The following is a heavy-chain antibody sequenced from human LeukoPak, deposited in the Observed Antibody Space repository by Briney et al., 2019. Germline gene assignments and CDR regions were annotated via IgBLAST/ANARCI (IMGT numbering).Heavy chain of an antibody. V-gene: IGHV4-30-4*01. CDR3: ARWVVAAYLRANDAFDI. CDR2: IYYSGST. J-gene: IGHJ3*02. Sequence: PSETPSLTCTVSGGSISSGDYYWSWIRQPPGKGLDWIGYIYYSGSTYYNPSLKSRVTISVDTSKNQFSLKLSSVTAADTAVYYCARWVVAAYLRANDAFDIWGQGTMVTVSS. CDR1: GGSISSGDYY. D-gene: IGHD2-15*01.